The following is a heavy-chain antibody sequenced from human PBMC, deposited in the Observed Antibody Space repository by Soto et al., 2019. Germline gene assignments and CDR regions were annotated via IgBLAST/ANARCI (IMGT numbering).Heavy chain of an antibody. CDR1: CGSFSGYY. CDR2: INHSGST. D-gene: IGHD4-4*01. CDR3: ARALGRNSILWRKSPGVKMTRWFDP. J-gene: IGHJ5*02. Sequence: PSETLSLTCAVYCGSFSGYYWSWIRQPPWKGLEWVGEINHSGSTNYNPSLKSRVTISVDTSKNRFSLKLSSVTAADTAVYYCARALGRNSILWRKSPGVKMTRWFDPWGQGPLVTVSS. V-gene: IGHV4-34*01.